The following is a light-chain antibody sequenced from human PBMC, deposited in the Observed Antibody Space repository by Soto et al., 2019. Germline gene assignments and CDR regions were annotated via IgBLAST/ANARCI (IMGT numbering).Light chain of an antibody. CDR2: KAS. J-gene: IGKJ1*01. CDR3: QQFYRYPWT. Sequence: DIQMTQSPSTLSASVGDRVTITCRASQSVDTCLAWYQQKPGKAPHLLIYKASSLETGVPSRFSGSVSVTEFTLTISSLQPDDVATYYCQQFYRYPWTVGQGTKVEIK. CDR1: QSVDTC. V-gene: IGKV1-5*03.